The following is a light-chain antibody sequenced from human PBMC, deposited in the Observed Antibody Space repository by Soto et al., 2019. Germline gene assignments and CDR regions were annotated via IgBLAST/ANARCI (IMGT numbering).Light chain of an antibody. J-gene: IGKJ2*01. CDR1: QSVGSY. CDR3: QQCNNWPPT. V-gene: IGKV3-11*01. Sequence: EIVLTQSPATLSLSPGERATLSCRASQSVGSYLAWYQQKPGQAPRPLIYGASKRAPGVSARFSGSGSGTEFTLTISRLQSEDLAVYYCQQCNNWPPTFGQGTNLEI. CDR2: GAS.